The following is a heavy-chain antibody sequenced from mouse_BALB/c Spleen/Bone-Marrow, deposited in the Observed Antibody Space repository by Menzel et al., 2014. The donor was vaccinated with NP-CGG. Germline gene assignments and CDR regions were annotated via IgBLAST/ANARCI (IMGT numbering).Heavy chain of an antibody. CDR1: GYTFTSYW. D-gene: IGHD2-1*01. CDR2: INPSTGYT. Sequence: QVQLQQSGAELAKPGASVKMSCKASGYTFTSYWMHWVKQRPGQGLEWIGYINPSTGYTDYNQKFNDKATLTADKSSSTAYMQLSSLTSNDSAVYYCARGNPLYAMDYWGQGTSVTVFS. J-gene: IGHJ4*01. V-gene: IGHV1-7*01. CDR3: ARGNPLYAMDY.